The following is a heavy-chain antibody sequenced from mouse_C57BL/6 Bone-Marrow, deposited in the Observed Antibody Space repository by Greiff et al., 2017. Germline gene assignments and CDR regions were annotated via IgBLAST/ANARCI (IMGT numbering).Heavy chain of an antibody. CDR1: GYTFTNYW. J-gene: IGHJ4*01. CDR3: ATSYDYADYTMDY. Sequence: QVQLKQPGAELVKPGASVKLSCKASGYTFTNYWMHWVKQRPGQGLEWIGMMHPNGGSTDYNATFKSEATLSVDKSSRTAYMELSSLTSEDSAVYYCATSYDYADYTMDYWGQGTSVTVSS. CDR2: MHPNGGST. D-gene: IGHD2-4*01. V-gene: IGHV1-64*01.